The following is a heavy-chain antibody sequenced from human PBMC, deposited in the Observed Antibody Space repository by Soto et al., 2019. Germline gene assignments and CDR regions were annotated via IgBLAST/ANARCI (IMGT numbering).Heavy chain of an antibody. CDR3: AQDGGGPYYYYGMDV. CDR2: VSFDGSNQ. D-gene: IGHD2-15*01. CDR1: GFTFRSYG. J-gene: IGHJ6*02. Sequence: QVQLVESGGGVVQPGRSLRLSCAASGFTFRSYGIHWVRQAPGKGLEWVALVSFDGSNQYYADSVKGRFTISRDNSKKPLYLHMNSLRPEDTAVYYCAQDGGGPYYYYGMDVWGQGTAVTVSS. V-gene: IGHV3-30*18.